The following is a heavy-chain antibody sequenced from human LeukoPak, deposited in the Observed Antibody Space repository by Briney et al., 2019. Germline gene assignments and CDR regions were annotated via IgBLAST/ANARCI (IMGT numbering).Heavy chain of an antibody. J-gene: IGHJ5*02. CDR2: ISADNGNT. Sequence: ASVKVSCKASGYTFTNYGISWVRQAPGQGLEWMGWISADNGNTYYTQNFQGRVTMTTDTSTSTAYMELRSLRSDDTAVYYCARVKRGSSWHIPNWFDPRGQGTLVTVSS. CDR1: GYTFTNYG. D-gene: IGHD6-13*01. CDR3: ARVKRGSSWHIPNWFDP. V-gene: IGHV1-18*01.